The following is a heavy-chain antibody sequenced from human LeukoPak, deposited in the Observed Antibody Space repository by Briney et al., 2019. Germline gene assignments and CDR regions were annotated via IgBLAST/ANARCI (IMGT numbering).Heavy chain of an antibody. CDR3: ARTSPRRWFGEPFLDFDY. CDR2: IYYSGST. D-gene: IGHD3-10*01. J-gene: IGHJ4*02. Sequence: SETLSLTCTVSGGSISSSSYYWGWIRQPPGKGLEWIGSIYYSGSTYYNPSLKSRVTISVDTSKNQFSLKLSSVTAADTAVYYCARTSPRRWFGEPFLDFDYWGQGTLVTVSS. CDR1: GGSISSSSYY. V-gene: IGHV4-39*07.